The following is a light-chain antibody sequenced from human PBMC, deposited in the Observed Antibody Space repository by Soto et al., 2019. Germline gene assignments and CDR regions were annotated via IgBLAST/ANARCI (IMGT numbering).Light chain of an antibody. CDR2: GAS. CDR1: QSVSSSN. V-gene: IGKV3-20*01. CDR3: HEYCSSPCT. Sequence: EIVLTQSPGTLSLSPGEGATLSCRASQSVSSSNLAWYQQKPGQAPRRLIYGASTRAKGLPARVSGSGSGTYFTLTITTLEPEDFALYYCHEYCSSPCTFGLGTLLYI. J-gene: IGKJ5*01.